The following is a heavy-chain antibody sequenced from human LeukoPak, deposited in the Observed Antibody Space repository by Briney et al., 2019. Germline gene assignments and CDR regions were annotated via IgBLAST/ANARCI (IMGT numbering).Heavy chain of an antibody. CDR2: INHSGGST. V-gene: IGHV1-46*01. Sequence: GASLRVSCTASGFTFSSYSMHWVRQAPGQGLEWMAIINHSGGSTCYADSVQGRFTITRDTSKSTLYMQMSSLRSEDTAVYYCAREGGSGSDPDYWGQRTL. CDR1: GFTFSSYS. D-gene: IGHD3-10*01. CDR3: AREGGSGSDPDY. J-gene: IGHJ4*02.